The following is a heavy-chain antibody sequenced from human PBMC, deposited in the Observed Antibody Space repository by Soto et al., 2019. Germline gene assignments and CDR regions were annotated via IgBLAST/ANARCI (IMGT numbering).Heavy chain of an antibody. D-gene: IGHD3-16*01. J-gene: IGHJ4*01. CDR1: GFIFQNYA. CDR2: INGRGNTT. V-gene: IGHV3-23*01. CDR3: AKVIVLGASTIEY. Sequence: EEQVLESGGGLAQPGGSLRLSCVASGFIFQNYAMSWVRQTPGKGLGWVSVINGRGNTTFYADSVKGRFTVSRDNSRNMVYLDMNSLRVEDTAVYSCAKVIVLGASTIEYWGLGTPVIVSS.